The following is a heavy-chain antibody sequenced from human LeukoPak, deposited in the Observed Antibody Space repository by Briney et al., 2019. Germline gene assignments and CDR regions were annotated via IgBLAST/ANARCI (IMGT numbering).Heavy chain of an antibody. Sequence: SETLSLTCAVYGGSFSGYYWSWIRQPPGKGLEWIGEINHSGSTNYNPSLKSRVTISVDTSKNQFSLKLNSVTAADTSVYYCARRPRNSGTYDGPPGLDYWSQGTLVTVSS. CDR2: INHSGST. V-gene: IGHV4-34*01. J-gene: IGHJ4*02. CDR1: GGSFSGYY. D-gene: IGHD1-26*01. CDR3: ARRPRNSGTYDGPPGLDY.